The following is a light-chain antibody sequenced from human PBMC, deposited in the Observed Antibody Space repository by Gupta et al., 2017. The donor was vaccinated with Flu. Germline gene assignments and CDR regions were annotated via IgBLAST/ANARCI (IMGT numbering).Light chain of an antibody. CDR2: MGS. CDR3: RQGAHGPWA. Sequence: VALGKPASISCSSSQRRVYSDENTVLHWFQQRPGQSPRRLIYMGSHRDSGVPDRFSGSGSGTDFTLKISRVEAEDVGVYCCRQGAHGPWAFGQGTKVEIK. J-gene: IGKJ1*01. CDR1: QRRVYSDENTV. V-gene: IGKV2-30*01.